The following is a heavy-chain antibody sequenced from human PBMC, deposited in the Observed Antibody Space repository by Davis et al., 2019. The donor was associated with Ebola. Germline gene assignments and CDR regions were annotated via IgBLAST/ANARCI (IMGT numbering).Heavy chain of an antibody. CDR3: ARARGYSYGLPIDY. D-gene: IGHD5-18*01. V-gene: IGHV3-73*01. J-gene: IGHJ4*02. CDR1: GFTFSGSA. Sequence: GESLKISCAASGFTFSGSAMHWVRQASGKGLEWVGRIRSKANSYATAYAASVKGRFTISRDDSKNTAYLQMNSLKTEDTAVYYCARARGYSYGLPIDYWGQGTLVTVSS. CDR2: IRSKANSYAT.